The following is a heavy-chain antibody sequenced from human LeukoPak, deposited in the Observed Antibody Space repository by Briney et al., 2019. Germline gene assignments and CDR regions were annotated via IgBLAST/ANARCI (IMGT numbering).Heavy chain of an antibody. CDR1: GYTFTDYY. J-gene: IGHJ4*02. D-gene: IGHD3-10*01. CDR2: IDPNSGGT. CDR3: ARDGVVRGVIIY. Sequence: VSVKVSXKTSGYTFTDYYIHWVRQAPGQGLEWMGWIDPNSGGTNYAQKFQGRVTMTRDTSISTAYMEVRRMRSDDTALYYCARDGVVRGVIIYWGQGTPVTVSS. V-gene: IGHV1-2*02.